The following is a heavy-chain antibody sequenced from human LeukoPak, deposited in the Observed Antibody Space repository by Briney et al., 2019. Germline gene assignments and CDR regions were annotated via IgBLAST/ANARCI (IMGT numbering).Heavy chain of an antibody. CDR2: IRYDGSNK. CDR3: AKPVGSSAAFDI. CDR1: GFTFSSYG. D-gene: IGHD6-13*01. J-gene: IGHJ3*02. V-gene: IGHV3-30*02. Sequence: GGSLRLSCAASGFTFSSYGMHWVRQAPGKGLEWVAFIRYDGSNKYYADSVKGRFTISRDNSKNTLYLQMNSLRAEDTAVYYCAKPVGSSAAFDIWGQGTMVTVSS.